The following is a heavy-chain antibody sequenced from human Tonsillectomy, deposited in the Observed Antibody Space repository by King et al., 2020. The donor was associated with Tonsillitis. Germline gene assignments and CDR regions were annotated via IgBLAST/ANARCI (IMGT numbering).Heavy chain of an antibody. D-gene: IGHD4-23*01. CDR2: IYYSGST. J-gene: IGHJ2*01. V-gene: IGHV4-59*08. CDR1: GGSISSYY. CDR3: ARHGRNDYGGNRNYWYFDL. Sequence: VQLQESGPGLVKPSETLSLTCTVSGGSISSYYWSWIRQPPGKGLEWIGYIYYSGSTNYNPSLKSRVTISVDTSKNQFSLKLSSVTAADTAVYYCARHGRNDYGGNRNYWYFDLWGRGTLVTVSS.